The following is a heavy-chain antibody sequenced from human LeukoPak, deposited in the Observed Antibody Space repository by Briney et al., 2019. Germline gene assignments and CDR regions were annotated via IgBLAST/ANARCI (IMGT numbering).Heavy chain of an antibody. CDR1: DFTFA. V-gene: IGHV3-23*01. D-gene: IGHD1-1*01. CDR3: VRMSGPERRHYLDY. J-gene: IGHJ4*02. CDR2: IDARGDDS. Sequence: GGSLRLSCVVSDFTFAVSWVRQAPGKGLEWVSTIDARGDDSFHAASVKGRFAISRDISKKTLYLHMSGLRAADMAMYFCVRMSGPERRHYLDYWSQGTLLIVSS.